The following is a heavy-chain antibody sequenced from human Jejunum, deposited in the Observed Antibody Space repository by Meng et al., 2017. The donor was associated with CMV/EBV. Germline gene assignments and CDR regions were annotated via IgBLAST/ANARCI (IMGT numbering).Heavy chain of an antibody. Sequence: VGARGSGPGRGKPSGTQSLPCAVPGGSMGSTNWWSWVRQPPGKGLEWIGEIYHSGSTNYNPSLKSRVSISVDKSKNQFSLKLSSVTAADTAVYYCARADKVRFDYWGQGTLVTVSS. CDR2: IYHSGST. CDR1: GGSMGSTNW. V-gene: IGHV4-4*02. J-gene: IGHJ4*02. CDR3: ARADKVRFDY.